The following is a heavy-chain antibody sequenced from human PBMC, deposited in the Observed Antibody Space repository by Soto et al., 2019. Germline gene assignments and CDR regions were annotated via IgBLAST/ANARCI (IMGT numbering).Heavy chain of an antibody. V-gene: IGHV3-33*01. Sequence: SLRLSCAASGFTFSSYGMHWVRQAPGKGLEWVAVIWYDGSNKYYADSVKGRFTISRDNSKNTLYLQMNSLRAEDTAVYYCARDREVVWFGELATSVFDPWGQGTLVTVSS. D-gene: IGHD3-10*01. J-gene: IGHJ5*02. CDR3: ARDREVVWFGELATSVFDP. CDR1: GFTFSSYG. CDR2: IWYDGSNK.